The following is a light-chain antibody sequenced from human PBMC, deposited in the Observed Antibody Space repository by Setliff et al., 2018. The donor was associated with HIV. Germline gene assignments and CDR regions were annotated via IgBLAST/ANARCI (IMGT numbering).Light chain of an antibody. CDR3: CSSTSINTYV. CDR1: SSDVGGYNH. V-gene: IGLV2-14*03. CDR2: DVG. J-gene: IGLJ1*01. Sequence: LTQPASVSGSPGQSITISCTGTSSDVGGYNHVSWYQQHPGKAPKLIIFDVGNRPSGVSSRFSGSKSGNAASLTISGLQAEDEADFYCCSSTSINTYVVGTGTKV.